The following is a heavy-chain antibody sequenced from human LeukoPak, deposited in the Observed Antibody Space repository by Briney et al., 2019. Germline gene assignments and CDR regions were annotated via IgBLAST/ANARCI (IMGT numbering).Heavy chain of an antibody. CDR2: IYSGGST. CDR1: GFAVSGTY. D-gene: IGHD6-6*01. J-gene: IGHJ4*02. CDR3: AREAGYGSSSQYFDY. V-gene: IGHV3-66*01. Sequence: PGGSLRLSCAVSGFAVSGTYMSWVRQAPGKGLEWISVIYSGGSTYYADSVKGRFTISRDNSKNTLYLQMNSLRAEDTAVYYCAREAGYGSSSQYFDYWGQGTLVTVSS.